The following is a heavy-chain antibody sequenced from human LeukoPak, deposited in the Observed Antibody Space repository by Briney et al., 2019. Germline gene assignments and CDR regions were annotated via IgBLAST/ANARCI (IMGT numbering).Heavy chain of an antibody. CDR1: GFTFSNYW. CDR3: ARSTHYYDYFMDV. D-gene: IGHD2/OR15-2a*01. V-gene: IGHV3-74*01. CDR2: INSDGSST. Sequence: GGSLRLSCAASGFTFSNYWMHWVRQAPGQGLVWVSRINSDGSSTSYADSVKGRFTISRDNAKNTLYLQMNSLRAEDTAVYYCARSTHYYDYFMDVWGKGTTVTVSS. J-gene: IGHJ6*03.